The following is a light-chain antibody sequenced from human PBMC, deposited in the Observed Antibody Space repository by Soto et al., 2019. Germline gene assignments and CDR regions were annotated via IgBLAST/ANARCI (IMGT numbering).Light chain of an antibody. V-gene: IGLV3-1*01. CDR1: ALGDKY. Sequence: ELTQPPSVSVSPGQTASITCSGDALGDKYACWYQQKPGQSPILVIYENSERPSGIPERFSGSNSGNTATLTISGTQAVDEADYYCQTWDTSFVVFGGGTKLTVL. CDR3: QTWDTSFVV. CDR2: ENS. J-gene: IGLJ2*01.